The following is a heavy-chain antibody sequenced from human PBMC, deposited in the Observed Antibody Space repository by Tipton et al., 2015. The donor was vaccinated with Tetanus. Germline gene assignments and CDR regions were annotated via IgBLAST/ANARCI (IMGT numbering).Heavy chain of an antibody. CDR3: AREGYFNGMDV. V-gene: IGHV1-18*01. CDR1: GYTFTNYG. Sequence: QLVQSGAEVRKPGASVKVSCKASGYTFTNYGISWVRQAPGQRLEWMGWINAGNGNTKYSEKFQGRVTITRDTSASTAYMELRSLRSEDPAVYYCAREGYFNGMDVWGQGTTVTVS. J-gene: IGHJ6*02. CDR2: INAGNGNT.